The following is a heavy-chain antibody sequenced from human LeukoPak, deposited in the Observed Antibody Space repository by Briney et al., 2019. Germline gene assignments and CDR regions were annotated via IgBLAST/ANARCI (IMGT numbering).Heavy chain of an antibody. J-gene: IGHJ4*02. V-gene: IGHV1-2*02. CDR3: ARVGPAFTMVRAVIRGGFDY. Sequence: ASVKVSCKASGYTFIAYYMHWVRQAPGQGLEGMGWINPNSGGTNYAQKFQGRVTMTRDTSISTAYMELSRLRSDDTAVYYCARVGPAFTMVRAVIRGGFDYWGQGTLVTVSS. CDR2: INPNSGGT. D-gene: IGHD3-10*01. CDR1: GYTFIAYY.